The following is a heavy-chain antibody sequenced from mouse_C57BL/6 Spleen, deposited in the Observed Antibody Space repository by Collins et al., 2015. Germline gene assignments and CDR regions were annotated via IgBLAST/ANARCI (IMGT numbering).Heavy chain of an antibody. J-gene: IGHJ2*01. CDR1: GYTFTSYW. Sequence: QVQLQQPGAELVMPGASVKLSCKASGYTFTSYWMHWVKQRPGQGLEWIGEIDPSDSYTNYNQKFKGKSTLTVDKSSSTAYMQLSSLTSEDSAVYYCARGAGYYVKYFDYWGQGTTLTVSS. V-gene: IGHV1-69*01. CDR2: IDPSDSYT. D-gene: IGHD2-3*01. CDR3: ARGAGYYVKYFDY.